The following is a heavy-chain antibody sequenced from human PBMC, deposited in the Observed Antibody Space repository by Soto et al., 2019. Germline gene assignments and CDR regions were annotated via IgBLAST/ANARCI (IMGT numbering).Heavy chain of an antibody. CDR1: GFTFDDHA. D-gene: IGHD4-17*01. CDR3: AKGYGAERAEYFQH. J-gene: IGHJ1*01. Sequence: EVQLVESGGGLVQPGRSLRLSCAASGFTFDDHAMHWVRQAPGKGLEWVSGINWNSGSIGYADSVKGRFTISRDNAKNSLFLQMNSLSAEDTALYYCAKGYGAERAEYFQHWGQGTLVTVSS. V-gene: IGHV3-9*01. CDR2: INWNSGSI.